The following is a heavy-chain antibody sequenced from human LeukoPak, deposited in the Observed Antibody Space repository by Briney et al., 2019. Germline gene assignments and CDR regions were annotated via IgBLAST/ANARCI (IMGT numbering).Heavy chain of an antibody. D-gene: IGHD3-22*01. Sequence: GGSLRLSCAASGFTFSDYYMSWIRQAPGKGLEWVSYISSSGSTIYYADSVKGRFTISRDNAKNSLYLQMNSLRAEDTAVYYCARVPVAMIVEYYFDYWGQGTLVTVSS. CDR3: ARVPVAMIVEYYFDY. CDR1: GFTFSDYY. CDR2: ISSSGSTI. J-gene: IGHJ4*02. V-gene: IGHV3-11*01.